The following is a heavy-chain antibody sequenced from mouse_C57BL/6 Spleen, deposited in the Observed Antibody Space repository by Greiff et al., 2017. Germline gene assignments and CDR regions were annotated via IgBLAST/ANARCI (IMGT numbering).Heavy chain of an antibody. CDR3: TRSLMTTVVALEY. D-gene: IGHD1-1*01. Sequence: QVQLKESGAELVRPGASVTLSCKASGYTFTDYEMHWVKQTPVHGLEWIGAIDPETGGTAYNQKFKGKAILTADKSSSTAYMELRSLTSEDSAVYCCTRSLMTTVVALEYWGQGTTLTVSS. V-gene: IGHV1-15*01. CDR2: IDPETGGT. CDR1: GYTFTDYE. J-gene: IGHJ2*01.